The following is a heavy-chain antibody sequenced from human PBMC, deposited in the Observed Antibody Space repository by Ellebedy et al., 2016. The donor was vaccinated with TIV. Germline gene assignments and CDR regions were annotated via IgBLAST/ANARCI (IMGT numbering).Heavy chain of an antibody. D-gene: IGHD4-17*01. CDR2: VKHGGDT. J-gene: IGHJ4*02. CDR3: ARAWGDHGAPSIDY. V-gene: IGHV4-34*01. CDR1: GASFIDYY. Sequence: SETLSLTXAVYGASFIDYYWTWVRQSPEKGLEWIGEVKHGGDTNYNPSLRSRVTISVDMSRKQFSLNLNSVTAADTALYYCARAWGDHGAPSIDYWGQGTLVTVSS.